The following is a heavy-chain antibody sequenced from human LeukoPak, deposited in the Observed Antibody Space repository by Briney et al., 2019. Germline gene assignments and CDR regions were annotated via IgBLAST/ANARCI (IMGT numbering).Heavy chain of an antibody. D-gene: IGHD6-13*01. CDR3: ASTSSWYSRSDY. Sequence: PGGSLRLSCAASGFTFSDYYMSWIRQAPGKGLEWVSYISSSGSTIYYADSVKGRFTISRDNAKNSLCLQMNSLRAEDTALYYCASTSSWYSRSDYWGQGTLVTVSS. CDR2: ISSSGSTI. J-gene: IGHJ4*02. CDR1: GFTFSDYY. V-gene: IGHV3-11*01.